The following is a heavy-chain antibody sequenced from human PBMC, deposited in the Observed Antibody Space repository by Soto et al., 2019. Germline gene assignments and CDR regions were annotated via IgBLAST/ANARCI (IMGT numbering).Heavy chain of an antibody. D-gene: IGHD3-3*01. Sequence: QVQLVQSGSELKKPGASVKVSCKASGYTFTSYAMNWVRQAPGQGLEWMGRINTNTGNPTYAQGFTGRFVFSLDTSVSTAYLQICSLKAEDTAVYYCATDLLEWTENGPTNAFDIWGQGTMVTVSS. CDR1: GYTFTSYA. CDR3: ATDLLEWTENGPTNAFDI. V-gene: IGHV7-4-1*01. CDR2: INTNTGNP. J-gene: IGHJ3*02.